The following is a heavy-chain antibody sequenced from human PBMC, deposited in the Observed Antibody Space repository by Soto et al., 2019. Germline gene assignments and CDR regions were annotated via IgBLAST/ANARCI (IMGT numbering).Heavy chain of an antibody. CDR2: ISPDGGNK. J-gene: IGHJ6*02. CDR3: ARVLERAISRDYYYGMDV. V-gene: IGHV3-30*03. CDR1: GFTFSKYG. Sequence: GWSLRLSCVASGFTFSKYGMHWVRQAPGRGLEWVAVISPDGGNKYYGGSVKGRFAVSSDNSQGSLSLQMNSLRVEDTATYYSARVLERAISRDYYYGMDVWGQGTTVTVSS.